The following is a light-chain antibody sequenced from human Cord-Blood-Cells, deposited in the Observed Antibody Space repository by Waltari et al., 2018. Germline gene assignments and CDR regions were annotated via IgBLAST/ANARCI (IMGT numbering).Light chain of an antibody. Sequence: DIQMPHSPSTLSASVGDSVPITCRASQSISSWLAWYQQKPGKAPNLLIYKASSLESGVPSRFSGSGSGTEFTLTISSLQPDDFATYFCQQYNSYSPYTFGQGTKLEIK. CDR1: QSISSW. J-gene: IGKJ2*01. CDR2: KAS. V-gene: IGKV1-5*03. CDR3: QQYNSYSPYT.